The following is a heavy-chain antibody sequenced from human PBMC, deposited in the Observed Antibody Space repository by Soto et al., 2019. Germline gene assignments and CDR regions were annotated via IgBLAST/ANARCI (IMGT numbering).Heavy chain of an antibody. CDR3: ARDDLYGGWFDP. V-gene: IGHV4-30-2*01. CDR1: GGSISSGGYS. Sequence: QLQLQESGSGLVKPSQTLSLTCAVSGGSISSGGYSWNWIRQPPGKGLEWIGYIYHSGYTYYNPYLKSRVTISVDKSKNQFSLKLSAVTAADTAVYYCARDDLYGGWFDPWGQGTLVTVSS. J-gene: IGHJ5*02. D-gene: IGHD4-17*01. CDR2: IYHSGYT.